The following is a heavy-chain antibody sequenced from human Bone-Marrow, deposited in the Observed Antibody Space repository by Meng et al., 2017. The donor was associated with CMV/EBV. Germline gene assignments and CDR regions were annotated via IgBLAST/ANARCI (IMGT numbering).Heavy chain of an antibody. CDR2: ISTSGNTI. V-gene: IGHV3-11*01. Sequence: CAASGFTFSKYYMSWMRQAPGKGLEWVSYISTSGNTIYYADSVKGRFTVSRDNANNSVYLQMDSLRAEDTAVYYCARDSFGDYSMKSWGQGTLVTVSS. D-gene: IGHD4-17*01. J-gene: IGHJ5*02. CDR3: ARDSFGDYSMKS. CDR1: GFTFSKYY.